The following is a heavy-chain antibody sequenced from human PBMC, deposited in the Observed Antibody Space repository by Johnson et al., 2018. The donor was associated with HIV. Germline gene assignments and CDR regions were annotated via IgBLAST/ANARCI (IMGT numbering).Heavy chain of an antibody. Sequence: QVQLVESGGGVVQPGRSLRLSCAASGFTFSSYAMHWVRQAPGKGLEWVAVISYDGSNKYYADSVKGRFTVSRDNSKNTLYLQMNSLRVEDTAVYYCARDEYSSGWYHPDRIGVFDILGQGTMVTVSS. CDR1: GFTFSSYA. CDR2: ISYDGSNK. CDR3: ARDEYSSGWYHPDRIGVFDI. J-gene: IGHJ3*02. D-gene: IGHD6-19*01. V-gene: IGHV3-30-3*01.